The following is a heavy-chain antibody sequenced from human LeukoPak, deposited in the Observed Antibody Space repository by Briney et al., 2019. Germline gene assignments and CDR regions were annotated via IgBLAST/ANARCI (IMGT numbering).Heavy chain of an antibody. CDR1: GGFISGNY. J-gene: IGHJ4*02. CDR2: IYSSGST. V-gene: IGHV4-4*07. CDR3: ARDPGGYFDY. Sequence: SETLSLTCSVSGGFISGNYWSWIRQPAGKGLQWIGRIYSSGSTDQNPSLKSRLTMSLDTSKNQFSLKLNSVTAADTAVYYCARDPGGYFDYWGQGTLVTVSS. D-gene: IGHD3-10*01.